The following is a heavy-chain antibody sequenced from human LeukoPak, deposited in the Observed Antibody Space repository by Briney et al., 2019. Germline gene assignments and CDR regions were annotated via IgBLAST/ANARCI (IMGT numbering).Heavy chain of an antibody. J-gene: IGHJ5*02. CDR1: GASLSNYY. CDR2: ISNNGHT. Sequence: SETLSLTCTVSGASLSNYYWSWIRQPPGKGLEWIAYISNNGHTNINPSLESRVTISEVTSKNQFSLNLTSVTAADTAVYYCARHFFYESTGPNWLDPWGPGTLVTVSS. D-gene: IGHD3-22*01. CDR3: ARHFFYESTGPNWLDP. V-gene: IGHV4-59*08.